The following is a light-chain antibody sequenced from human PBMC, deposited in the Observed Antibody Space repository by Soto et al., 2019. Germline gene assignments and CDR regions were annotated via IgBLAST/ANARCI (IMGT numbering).Light chain of an antibody. CDR1: QNINNW. Sequence: DIQMTQSPSTLSASVGDRVTITCRAGQNINNWFAWYQQKPGKAPKLLIDKASTLESGVPSRFSGSESGTEFTLTISRLQPDDFATYYWQQYDTYPRTFGLGTQVEI. CDR3: QQYDTYPRT. V-gene: IGKV1-5*03. CDR2: KAS. J-gene: IGKJ1*01.